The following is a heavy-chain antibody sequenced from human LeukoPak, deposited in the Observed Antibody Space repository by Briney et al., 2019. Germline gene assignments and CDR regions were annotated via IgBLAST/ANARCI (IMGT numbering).Heavy chain of an antibody. J-gene: IGHJ4*02. D-gene: IGHD5-24*01. Sequence: GGSLRLSCAASGFTFSDYAMNWIRQAPGKGLEWVASVSSSGAYIYYADLVEGRFSISRDNAKNSLILQMNSLRAEDTAVYYCASTWLLFDYWGQGTLVTVSS. CDR3: ASTWLLFDY. CDR1: GFTFSDYA. CDR2: VSSSGAYI. V-gene: IGHV3-21*01.